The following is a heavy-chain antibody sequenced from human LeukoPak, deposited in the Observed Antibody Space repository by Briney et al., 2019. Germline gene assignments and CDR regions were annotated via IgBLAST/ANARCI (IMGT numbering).Heavy chain of an antibody. CDR1: GSTFSSFA. J-gene: IGHJ4*02. CDR3: AKRVLRARPGVFDY. Sequence: GGSLRLSCAASGSTFSSFAMSWVRQAPGKGLEWVSTISGSGGSTDYADSVKGRFTISRDNSKSTLYLQMNSLRAEDTAVYYCAKRVLRARPGVFDYWGQGTLVTVSS. D-gene: IGHD3-10*01. V-gene: IGHV3-23*01. CDR2: ISGSGGST.